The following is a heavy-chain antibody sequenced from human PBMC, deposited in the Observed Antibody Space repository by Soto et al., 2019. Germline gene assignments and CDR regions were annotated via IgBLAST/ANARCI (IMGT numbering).Heavy chain of an antibody. Sequence: GESLKISCKGSGYSFTSYWISWVRQMPGKGLEWMGRIDPSDSYTNYSPYFQGHVTISADKSISTAYLQWSSLKASDTAKYYCSSTSPYYYYGMDVWGQGTTVTVSS. J-gene: IGHJ6*02. CDR1: GYSFTSYW. V-gene: IGHV5-10-1*01. CDR2: IDPSDSYT. D-gene: IGHD2-2*01. CDR3: SSTSPYYYYGMDV.